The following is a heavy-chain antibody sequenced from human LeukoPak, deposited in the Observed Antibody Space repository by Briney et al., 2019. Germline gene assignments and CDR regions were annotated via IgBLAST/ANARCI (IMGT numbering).Heavy chain of an antibody. J-gene: IGHJ6*02. D-gene: IGHD4-17*01. V-gene: IGHV1-46*01. CDR2: IHPTSGRT. CDR3: ARDNFGAYYYGMDV. Sequence: GASVTVSCKASGYTFIDYSTHWVRQAPGQGLEWMGVIHPTSGRTSYAQKLQGRVTMTRDTSTSPVYLQLSSLRSEDTAIYYCARDNFGAYYYGMDVWGQGTTVTVSS. CDR1: GYTFIDYS.